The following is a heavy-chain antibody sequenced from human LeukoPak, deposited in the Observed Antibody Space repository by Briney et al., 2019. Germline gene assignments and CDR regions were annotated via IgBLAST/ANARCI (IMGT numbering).Heavy chain of an antibody. Sequence: ASVKVSCKASGGTFSSYTISWVRQAPGQGLEWMGRIIPILGIANYAQKFQGRVTITADKSTSTAYMELSSLRSEDTAVYYCARDLAIFGVVTTLGYGKDVWGQGTTVTVSS. J-gene: IGHJ6*02. D-gene: IGHD3-3*01. V-gene: IGHV1-69*04. CDR1: GGTFSSYT. CDR2: IIPILGIA. CDR3: ARDLAIFGVVTTLGYGKDV.